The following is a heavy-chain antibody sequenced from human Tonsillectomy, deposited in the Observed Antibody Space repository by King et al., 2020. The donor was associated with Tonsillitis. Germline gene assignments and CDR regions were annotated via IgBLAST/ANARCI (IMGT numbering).Heavy chain of an antibody. D-gene: IGHD3-22*01. Sequence: VQLVESGGGLVQPGGSLRLSCAVSGFTFSDHYIDWVRQAPGKGLEWVGRTRNKANSYTTEYAASVKGRFTISRDDSKKSVYLQMNSLKTEDTAVYYCAHSRRYYDYDELDIWGQGTMVTVS. CDR2: TRNKANSYTT. CDR3: AHSRRYYDYDELDI. CDR1: GFTFSDHY. J-gene: IGHJ3*02. V-gene: IGHV3-72*01.